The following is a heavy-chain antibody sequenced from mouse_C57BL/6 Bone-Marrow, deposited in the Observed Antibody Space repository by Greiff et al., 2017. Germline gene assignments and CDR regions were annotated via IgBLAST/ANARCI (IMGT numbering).Heavy chain of an antibody. CDR3: ARHITTVVARYFDV. CDR2: INSDGGST. V-gene: IGHV5-2*01. J-gene: IGHJ1*03. D-gene: IGHD1-1*01. CDR1: EYEFPSHD. Sequence: EVMLVESGGGLVQPGESLKLSCESNEYEFPSHDMSWVSTTPEKRLELVAAINSDGGSTYYPDTMEGRFIISRDNTEKTLYLQMSGLRSEDTALYYCARHITTVVARYFDVWGTGTTVTVSS.